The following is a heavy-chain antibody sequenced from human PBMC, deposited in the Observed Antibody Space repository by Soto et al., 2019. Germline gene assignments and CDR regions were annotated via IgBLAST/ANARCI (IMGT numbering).Heavy chain of an antibody. Sequence: QVQLQESGPGLVKPSQTLSLTCTVSGGSISSGDYYWSWIRQPPGKGLEWIGYIYYSGRTYYNPSLKSRVIISVDTSKSQFSLKLSSVTAADTAVYYCARDRFTTWYYGMDVWGQGTTVTVSS. D-gene: IGHD3-22*01. J-gene: IGHJ6*02. CDR3: ARDRFTTWYYGMDV. CDR2: IYYSGRT. CDR1: GGSISSGDYY. V-gene: IGHV4-30-4*01.